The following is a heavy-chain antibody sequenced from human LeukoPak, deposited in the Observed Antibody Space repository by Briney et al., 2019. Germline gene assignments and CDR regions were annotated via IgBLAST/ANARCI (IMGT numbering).Heavy chain of an antibody. V-gene: IGHV4-34*01. D-gene: IGHD4/OR15-4a*01. CDR1: GGSLSGYY. Sequence: PSETLSLTCAVYGGSLSGYYWSWIRQPPGKGLEWIGEINHSGSTNYNPSLKSRVTISEDTSQNQFSLKLSSVTAADTAVYYCARVPRRDYPFDYWGQGTLVTVSS. CDR3: ARVPRRDYPFDY. J-gene: IGHJ4*02. CDR2: INHSGST.